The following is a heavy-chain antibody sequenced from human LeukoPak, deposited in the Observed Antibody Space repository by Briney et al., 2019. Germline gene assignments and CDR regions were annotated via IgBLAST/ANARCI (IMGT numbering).Heavy chain of an antibody. CDR2: IYHSGST. D-gene: IGHD2-2*01. CDR1: GGSISNSNW. CDR3: AREIIRYCSSTSCSYYYYYYYMDV. V-gene: IGHV4-4*02. J-gene: IGHJ6*03. Sequence: PSGTLSLTCAVSGGSISNSNWWSWVRQPPGKGLEWIGEIYHSGSTNYNPSLKSRVTISVDKSKNQFSLKLSSVTAADTAVYYCAREIIRYCSSTSCSYYYYYYYMDVWGKGTTVTVSS.